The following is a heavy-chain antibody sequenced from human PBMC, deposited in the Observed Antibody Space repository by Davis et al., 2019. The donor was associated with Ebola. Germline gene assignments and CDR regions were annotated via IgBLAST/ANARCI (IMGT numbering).Heavy chain of an antibody. CDR2: VYDSGST. CDR1: AGSVSSRSNY. CDR3: ARRGTSSWYAGRFDP. J-gene: IGHJ5*02. D-gene: IGHD6-13*01. V-gene: IGHV4-61*01. Sequence: MPSETLSLTCTVSAGSVSSRSNYWTWIRHPPGKGLEWIGFVYDSGSTNYNPSLKSRVTIPVETSKNQFSLKLRSVTAADTAMYYCARRGTSSWYAGRFDPWGQGTLVTVAS.